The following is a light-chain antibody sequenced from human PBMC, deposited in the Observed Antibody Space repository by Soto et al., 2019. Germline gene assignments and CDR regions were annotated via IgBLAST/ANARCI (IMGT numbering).Light chain of an antibody. J-gene: IGKJ1*01. CDR1: QSITRW. Sequence: IPITHSPSTLSASVRYRVTITSRASQSITRWLAWYQQKPGKAPKLLIYDASSLESGVPSRFSGSGSGTEFTLTISSLQPDDFATYYCQQYNSYWTFGQGTKVDIK. CDR2: DAS. CDR3: QQYNSYWT. V-gene: IGKV1-5*01.